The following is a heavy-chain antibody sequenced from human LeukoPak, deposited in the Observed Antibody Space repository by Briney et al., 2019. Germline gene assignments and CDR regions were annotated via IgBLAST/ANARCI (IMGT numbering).Heavy chain of an antibody. CDR3: ARNYTSGGIDY. V-gene: IGHV1-18*01. CDR1: GYTFTSFG. D-gene: IGHD6-19*01. J-gene: IGHJ4*02. Sequence: GASVKVSCKTSGYTFTSFGLSWVRQALGQGLEWMGWISTHNGYTIYAQKLQGRVTMTTDTSTSTAYMELRSLRSDDTAVYYCARNYTSGGIDYWGQGTLVIVSS. CDR2: ISTHNGYT.